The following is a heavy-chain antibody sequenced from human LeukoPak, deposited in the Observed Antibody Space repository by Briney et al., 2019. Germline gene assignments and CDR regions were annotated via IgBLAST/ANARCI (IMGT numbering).Heavy chain of an antibody. CDR2: IYYSGST. D-gene: IGHD6-19*01. J-gene: IGHJ4*02. CDR3: ARGTGSSSGWTNFDY. Sequence: PSETLSLTCTVSGGSISSSSYYWGWIRQPPGKGLEWIGSIYYSGSTYYNPSLKSRVTISVDTSKNQFSLQLNSVTPEDTAVYYCARGTGSSSGWTNFDYWGQGTLVTVSS. V-gene: IGHV4-39*07. CDR1: GGSISSSSYY.